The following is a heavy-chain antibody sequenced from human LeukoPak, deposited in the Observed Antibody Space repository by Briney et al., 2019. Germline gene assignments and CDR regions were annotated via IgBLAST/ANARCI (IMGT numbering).Heavy chain of an antibody. Sequence: ASVKVSCTASGYTFTSYGISWVRQAPGQGLEWMGWISAYNGNTNYAQKLRGRVTMTTDTSTSTAYMELRSLRSDDTAVYYCARDSMIVVVITATEDAFDIWGQGTMVTVSS. D-gene: IGHD3-22*01. CDR3: ARDSMIVVVITATEDAFDI. CDR2: ISAYNGNT. J-gene: IGHJ3*02. V-gene: IGHV1-18*01. CDR1: GYTFTSYG.